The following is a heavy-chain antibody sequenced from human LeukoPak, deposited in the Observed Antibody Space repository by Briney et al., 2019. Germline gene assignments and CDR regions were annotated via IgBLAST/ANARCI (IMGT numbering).Heavy chain of an antibody. CDR2: INPNSGGT. CDR1: GYTFTGYY. J-gene: IGHJ4*02. V-gene: IGHV1-2*02. D-gene: IGHD6-13*01. CDR3: PREGIAAAGLDY. Sequence: ASVKVSFKASGYTFTGYYMLWVRQAPGQGLEWMGWINPNSGGTNYAQKFHGRVTMTRDTSISTAYMARSRQRDDDTAVYYCPREGIAAAGLDYWGQGTLDTVSS.